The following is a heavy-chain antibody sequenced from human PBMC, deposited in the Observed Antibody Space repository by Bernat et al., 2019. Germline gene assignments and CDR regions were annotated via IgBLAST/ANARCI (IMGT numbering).Heavy chain of an antibody. V-gene: IGHV4-61*05. CDR2: IYHSGST. CDR3: ARVQRGWGVVSEEYSYYMDV. J-gene: IGHJ6*03. D-gene: IGHD3-3*01. CDR1: AGSISSHNYF. Sequence: QLQLQESGPGLVKPSETLSLTCTVSAGSISSHNYFWGWIREPPGKGLEWIGYIYHSGSTNYNPSLKSRVTISMHTAKNQFSLKLSSVTAAETAVYYCARVQRGWGVVSEEYSYYMDVWGTGTTVTVSS.